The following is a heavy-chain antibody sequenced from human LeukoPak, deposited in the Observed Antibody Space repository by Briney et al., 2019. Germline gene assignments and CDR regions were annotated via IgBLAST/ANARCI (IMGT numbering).Heavy chain of an antibody. J-gene: IGHJ3*02. D-gene: IGHD1-26*01. Sequence: GGSLRLSCAASGFTFSDYYMSWIRQAPGEGLEWVLYISSSGSTISYADSVKGRFTISRDNAKHSLYLQMNSLRAEDTAVYYCASGGSYYPDAFDIWGQGTMVTVSS. CDR2: ISSSGSTI. CDR1: GFTFSDYY. V-gene: IGHV3-11*04. CDR3: ASGGSYYPDAFDI.